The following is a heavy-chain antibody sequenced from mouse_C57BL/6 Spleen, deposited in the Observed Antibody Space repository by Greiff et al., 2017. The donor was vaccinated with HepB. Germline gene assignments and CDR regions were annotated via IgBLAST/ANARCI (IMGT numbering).Heavy chain of an antibody. CDR2: IHPNSGST. V-gene: IGHV1-64*01. CDR3: ARSSPYYGSSYVSYWYFDV. D-gene: IGHD1-1*01. J-gene: IGHJ1*03. Sequence: VQLQQPGAELVKPGASVKLSCKASGYTFTSYWMHWVKQRPGQGLEWIGMIHPNSGSTNYNEKFKSKATLTVDKSSSTAYMQLSSLTSEDSAVYYCARSSPYYGSSYVSYWYFDVWGTGTTVTVSS. CDR1: GYTFTSYW.